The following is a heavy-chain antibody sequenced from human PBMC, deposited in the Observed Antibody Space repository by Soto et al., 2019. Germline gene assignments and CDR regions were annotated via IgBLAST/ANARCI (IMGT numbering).Heavy chain of an antibody. CDR2: IKQDGSEK. CDR1: GFTFSSYW. CDR3: ARVLGGSYYYYYYGMDV. Sequence: GGSLRLSCAASGFTFSSYWMSWVRQAPGKGLEWVANIKQDGSEKYYVDSVKGRFTISRDNAKNSLYLQMNSLRAEDTAVYYCARVLGGSYYYYYYGMDVWGQGTTVTVSS. J-gene: IGHJ6*02. D-gene: IGHD1-26*01. V-gene: IGHV3-7*05.